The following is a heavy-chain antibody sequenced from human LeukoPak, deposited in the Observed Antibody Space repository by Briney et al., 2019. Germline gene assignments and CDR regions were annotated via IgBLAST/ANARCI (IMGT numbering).Heavy chain of an antibody. V-gene: IGHV4-31*03. Sequence: NPSETLSLTCTVSGGSTSSGDYYWSWIRQHPGKGLEWIGYIYYSGSSYYNPSLKSRVTISVDTSKNQFSLKLSSVTAADTAVYYCARFYDSSGPARNSFDYWGQGTLATVSS. D-gene: IGHD3-22*01. CDR1: GGSTSSGDYY. CDR2: IYYSGSS. J-gene: IGHJ4*02. CDR3: ARFYDSSGPARNSFDY.